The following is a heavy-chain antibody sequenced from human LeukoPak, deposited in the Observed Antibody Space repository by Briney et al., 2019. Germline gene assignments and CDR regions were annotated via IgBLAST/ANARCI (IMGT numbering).Heavy chain of an antibody. D-gene: IGHD3-3*01. Sequence: SETLSLTCTVSGGSISSYYWSWIRQPPGKGLEWIGYIYYSGSTNYNPSLKSRVTISVDTSKNQFSLKLSSVTAADTAVYYCARGRVDYDFWSGYYFDYWGQGTLVTVSS. CDR1: GGSISSYY. CDR2: IYYSGST. V-gene: IGHV4-59*01. J-gene: IGHJ4*02. CDR3: ARGRVDYDFWSGYYFDY.